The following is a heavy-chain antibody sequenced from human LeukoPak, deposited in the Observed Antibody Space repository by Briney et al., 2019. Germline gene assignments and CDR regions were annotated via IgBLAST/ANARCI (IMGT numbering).Heavy chain of an antibody. CDR1: GFTFSSYG. CDR3: AIQPPRYYDSPN. CDR2: ISYDGSNK. D-gene: IGHD3-22*01. V-gene: IGHV3-30*03. J-gene: IGHJ3*01. Sequence: GGSLRLSCAVAGFTFSSYGMPWGRQAPGKGLEWGAVISYDGSNKYYADPVKGRFPIPRDNSKNTLYLQMNSLGTEDTAVYYYAIQPPRYYDSPNWGQGTMVTVSS.